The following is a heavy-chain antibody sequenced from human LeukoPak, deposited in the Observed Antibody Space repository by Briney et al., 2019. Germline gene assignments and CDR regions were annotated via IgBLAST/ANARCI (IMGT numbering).Heavy chain of an antibody. CDR3: ARVWSRTRTCSSSSRNWFDP. CDR1: GYTFTSYD. D-gene: IGHD6-6*01. J-gene: IGHJ5*02. Sequence: ASVKVSCKASGYTFTSYDINWVRQATGQGLEWMGWMKPNSGNTGYAQKFQGRVTMTRNTSISTAYMELSSLRSEDTAVYYCARVWSRTRTCSSSSRNWFDPWGQGTLVTVSS. V-gene: IGHV1-8*01. CDR2: MKPNSGNT.